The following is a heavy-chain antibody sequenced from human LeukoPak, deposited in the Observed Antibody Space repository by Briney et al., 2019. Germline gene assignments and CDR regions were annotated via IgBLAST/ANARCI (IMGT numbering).Heavy chain of an antibody. D-gene: IGHD1-26*01. J-gene: IGHJ5*01. CDR1: GYTFTAYY. Sequence: ASVKVSFKASGYTFTAYYIHRVRQAPGQGLEWMGRINPNSGGTNYAQKFQGRVTMTRDTSISTAYMELSRLRSDDTAVYFCARPWEITMSERSYNWFDSWGQGTLVTVPS. CDR3: ARPWEITMSERSYNWFDS. V-gene: IGHV1-2*02. CDR2: INPNSGGT.